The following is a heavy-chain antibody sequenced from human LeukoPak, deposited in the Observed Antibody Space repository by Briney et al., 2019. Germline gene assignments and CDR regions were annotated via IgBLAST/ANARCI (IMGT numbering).Heavy chain of an antibody. J-gene: IGHJ6*02. Sequence: GRSLRLSCAASGFTFSSYGMHSVRQAPGKGLEWVAGIWYDGSNKYYADSVKGRFTIARDNSKNTLYLQMKRLSAEDTAVYSCERVSFSIAGWYYGIDVWGQGTTVTVSS. D-gene: IGHD6-6*01. CDR1: GFTFSSYG. V-gene: IGHV3-33*01. CDR3: ERVSFSIAGWYYGIDV. CDR2: IWYDGSNK.